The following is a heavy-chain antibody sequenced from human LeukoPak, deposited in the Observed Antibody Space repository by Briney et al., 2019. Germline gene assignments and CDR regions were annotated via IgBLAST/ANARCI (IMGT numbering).Heavy chain of an antibody. CDR1: GFTFSSYS. CDR3: ARDQVGAGNDY. J-gene: IGHJ4*02. Sequence: GGSLRLSCAASGFTFSSYSMNWVRQAPGKGLEWVSYISSSSSTIYYADSVKGRFTISRDNSKNTLYLQMNSLRDGDTAVYYCARDQVGAGNDYWGQGTLVTVSS. D-gene: IGHD1-26*01. CDR2: ISSSSSTI. V-gene: IGHV3-48*02.